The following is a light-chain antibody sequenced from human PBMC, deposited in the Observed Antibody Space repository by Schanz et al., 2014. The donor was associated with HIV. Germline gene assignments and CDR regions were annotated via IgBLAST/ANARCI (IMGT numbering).Light chain of an antibody. V-gene: IGKV4-1*01. Sequence: IVMTQSPDSLAVSLGERATINCKSSQSVLYSSNNKNYLAWYQQKPGQPPKLLIYWASTRESGVPDRFSGSGSGTDFTLTISRLEPDDFAVYYCHHYGDSRGTFGGRTEVDI. J-gene: IGKJ4*02. CDR1: QSVLYSSNNKNY. CDR2: WAS. CDR3: HHYGDSRGT.